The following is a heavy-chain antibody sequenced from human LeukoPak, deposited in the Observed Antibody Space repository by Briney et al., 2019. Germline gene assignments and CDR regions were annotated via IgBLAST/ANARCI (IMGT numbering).Heavy chain of an antibody. D-gene: IGHD3-3*01. CDR1: GFTFSSYW. CDR3: ARPPSGSGYSVPST. V-gene: IGHV3-74*01. J-gene: IGHJ6*02. Sequence: PGGSLRLSCAASGFTFSSYWMHWVRQAPGKGLVWVSRINSDGSSTSYADSVKGRFTISRDNSKNTLYLQMNSLRAEDTAVYYCARPPSGSGYSVPSTWGQGTTVTGSS. CDR2: INSDGSST.